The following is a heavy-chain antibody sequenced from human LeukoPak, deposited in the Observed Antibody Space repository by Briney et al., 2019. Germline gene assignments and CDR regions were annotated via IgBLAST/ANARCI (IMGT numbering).Heavy chain of an antibody. CDR3: ATDGGPAYSSSWYLY. Sequence: GGSLRLSCAASGFTFSSYSMNWVRQAPGKGLEWVSSISSSSNYIYYADSVKGRFTISRDNAKNSLYLQMNSLRAEDTAVYYCATDGGPAYSSSWYLYWGQGSLVTVSS. J-gene: IGHJ4*02. D-gene: IGHD6-13*01. CDR2: ISSSSNYI. V-gene: IGHV3-21*01. CDR1: GFTFSSYS.